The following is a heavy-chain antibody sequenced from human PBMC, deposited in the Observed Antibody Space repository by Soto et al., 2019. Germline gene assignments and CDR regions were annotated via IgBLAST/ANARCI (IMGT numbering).Heavy chain of an antibody. J-gene: IGHJ6*02. V-gene: IGHV5-51*01. CDR2: IYPGDSDT. CDR1: GYSLTSYW. D-gene: IGHD2-2*01. Sequence: GESLKISCKGSGYSLTSYWIGWVPKMPGKGLEWMGIIYPGDSDTRYSPSFQGQVTISADKSISTAYLQWSSLKASDTAMYYCARHSRYQLPPNYYYYYGMDVWGQGTTVTVS. CDR3: ARHSRYQLPPNYYYYYGMDV.